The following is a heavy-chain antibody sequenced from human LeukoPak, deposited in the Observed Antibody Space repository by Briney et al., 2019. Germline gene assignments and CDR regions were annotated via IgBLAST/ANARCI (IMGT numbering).Heavy chain of an antibody. J-gene: IGHJ4*02. D-gene: IGHD3-9*01. CDR2: ISYDGSNK. CDR1: GFTFSSYA. V-gene: IGHV3-30-3*01. Sequence: GRSLRLSCAASGFTFSSYAMHWVRQAPGKGLEWVAVISYDGSNKYYADSVKGRFTISRDNSKNTLYLQMNSLRAEDTAVYYCARDNHELRYFDWLYTLDYWGQGTLVTVSS. CDR3: ARDNHELRYFDWLYTLDY.